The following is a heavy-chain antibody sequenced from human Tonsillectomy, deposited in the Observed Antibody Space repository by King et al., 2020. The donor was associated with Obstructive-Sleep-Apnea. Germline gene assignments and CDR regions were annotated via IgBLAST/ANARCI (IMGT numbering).Heavy chain of an antibody. V-gene: IGHV3-7*03. D-gene: IGHD2-15*01. J-gene: IGHJ3*02. CDR1: GFSFSRHY. CDR2: VRQEGREK. CDR3: ARESLLGGTDDAFDI. Sequence: VQLVESGGGLVQPGGSLRLSCATSGFSFSRHYITWVRQAPGKGLEWVANVRQEGREKHYVDSVKGRFAISRDNAKNSAYLQLSSLRVEDTAVYYCARESLLGGTDDAFDIWGQGTLVIVSS.